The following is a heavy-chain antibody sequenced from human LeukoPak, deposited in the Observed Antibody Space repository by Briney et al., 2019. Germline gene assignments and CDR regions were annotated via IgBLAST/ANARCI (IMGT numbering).Heavy chain of an antibody. CDR2: INSDGTDT. CDR1: GFTFSNYW. CDR3: ARDDVKWELPADH. V-gene: IGHV3-74*01. Sequence: GGSLRLSCAASGFTFSNYWMHWVRQAPGKGLVWVSRINSDGTDTSYADFVKGRFTISRDNAKNTLYLEMNSLRAEDTAVYYCARDDVKWELPADHWGHGTLVTVSS. D-gene: IGHD1-26*01. J-gene: IGHJ4*01.